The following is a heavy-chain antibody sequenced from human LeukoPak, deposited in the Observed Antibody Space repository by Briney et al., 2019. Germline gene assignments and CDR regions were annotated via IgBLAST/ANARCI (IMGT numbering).Heavy chain of an antibody. CDR1: GYTFTGYY. CDR2: FDPEDGET. CDR3: ATRYSYCSGGSCYDH. V-gene: IGHV1-24*01. Sequence: ASVKVSCKASGYTFTGYYMHWVRQAPGKGLEWMGGFDPEDGETIYAQKFQGRVTMTEDTSTDTAYMELSSLRSEDTAVYYCATRYSYCSGGSCYDHWGQGTLVTVSS. J-gene: IGHJ5*02. D-gene: IGHD2-15*01.